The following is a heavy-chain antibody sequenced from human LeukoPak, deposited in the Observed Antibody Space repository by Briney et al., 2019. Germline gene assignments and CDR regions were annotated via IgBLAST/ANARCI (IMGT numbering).Heavy chain of an antibody. D-gene: IGHD3-22*01. CDR2: INHSGST. CDR1: GGSFSGYY. CDR3: ARDLGQYYDTSDNWFDP. J-gene: IGHJ5*02. Sequence: SETLSLTCAVYGGSFSGYYWSWIRQPPGKGLEWIGEINHSGSTNYNPSLKSRVTISVDTSKNQFSLKLSSVTAEDTAVYYCARDLGQYYDTSDNWFDPWGQGTLVTVSS. V-gene: IGHV4-34*01.